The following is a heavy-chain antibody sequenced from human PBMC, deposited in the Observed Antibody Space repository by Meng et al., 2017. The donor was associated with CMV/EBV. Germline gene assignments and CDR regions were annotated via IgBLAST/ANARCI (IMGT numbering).Heavy chain of an antibody. Sequence: QVQLQEAGPGLVKPSDTLSLTCTVSGGSISSYYWSWIRQPPGKGLEWIGYIYYSGSTNYNPSLKSRVTISVDTSKNQFSLKLSSVTAADTAVYYCARDSRFGLDPWGQGTLVTVSS. CDR2: IYYSGST. CDR3: ARDSRFGLDP. J-gene: IGHJ5*02. D-gene: IGHD3-10*02. CDR1: GGSISSYY. V-gene: IGHV4-59*01.